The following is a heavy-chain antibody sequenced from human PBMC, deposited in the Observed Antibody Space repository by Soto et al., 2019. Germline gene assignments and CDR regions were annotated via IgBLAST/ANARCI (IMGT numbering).Heavy chain of an antibody. D-gene: IGHD2-15*01. J-gene: IGHJ1*01. Sequence: GGSLRLSCAASGFTFSSYAMHWVRQAPGKGLEWVAVISYDGSNKFYADSVKGRFTISRDNSKTTQYLQMNSLRAEDTAVYYCVSWGYCSGDNCYSAEYFQHWGQGTLVTVSS. V-gene: IGHV3-30*03. CDR1: GFTFSSYA. CDR2: ISYDGSNK. CDR3: VSWGYCSGDNCYSAEYFQH.